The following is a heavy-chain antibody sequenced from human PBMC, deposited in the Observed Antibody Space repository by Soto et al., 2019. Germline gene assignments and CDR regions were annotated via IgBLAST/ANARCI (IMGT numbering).Heavy chain of an antibody. D-gene: IGHD5-12*01. J-gene: IGHJ6*03. Sequence: GGSLRLSCAASGFIFSNYAMTWVRQAPGKGLEWVSTISNSGGTYYADSVKGRFTISRDNSKNTLFLQMNSLRAEDTAVYYCAKGGIVATYYYYMDVWGKGTTVTVSS. CDR1: GFIFSNYA. V-gene: IGHV3-23*01. CDR3: AKGGIVATYYYYMDV. CDR2: ISNSGGT.